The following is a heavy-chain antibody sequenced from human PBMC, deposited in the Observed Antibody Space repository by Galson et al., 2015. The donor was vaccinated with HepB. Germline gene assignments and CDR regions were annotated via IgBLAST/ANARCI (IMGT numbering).Heavy chain of an antibody. D-gene: IGHD1-1*01. CDR3: IQNWNGDN. Sequence: SLRLSCAASGFTFSIYAMSWVRQAPGKGLEWIAAIINSGGRTYYADSVKGRFTISRDNSKNTLYLQMNSLRAEDTAVYYCIQNWNGDNWGQGALVTVSS. CDR1: GFTFSIYA. J-gene: IGHJ4*02. CDR2: IINSGGRT. V-gene: IGHV3-23*01.